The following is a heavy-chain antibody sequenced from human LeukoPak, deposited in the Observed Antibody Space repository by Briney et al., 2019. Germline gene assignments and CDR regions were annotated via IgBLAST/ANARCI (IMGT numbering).Heavy chain of an antibody. CDR3: ARVGRIVVETDSHTPFDY. D-gene: IGHD2-21*02. CDR1: GYTFTSYD. V-gene: IGHV1-8*01. Sequence: ASVKVSCKASGYTFTSYDINWVRQATGQGLEWMGWMNPNSGNTGYAQKFQGRVTMTRNTSISTAYMELSSLRSEDTAVYYCARVGRIVVETDSHTPFDYWGQGTLVTVSS. CDR2: MNPNSGNT. J-gene: IGHJ4*02.